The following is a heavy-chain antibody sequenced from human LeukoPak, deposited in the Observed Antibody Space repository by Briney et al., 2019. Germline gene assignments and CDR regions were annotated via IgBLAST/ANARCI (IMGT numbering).Heavy chain of an antibody. V-gene: IGHV4-59*08. J-gene: IGHJ4*02. Sequence: SETLSLTCTVSGGSISSYYWSWIRQPPGKGLEWIGYIYYSGSTNYNPSLKSRVTISVDTSKNQFSLKLSSVTAADTAVYCCARQDSSGWPLDYWGQGTLVTVSS. D-gene: IGHD6-19*01. CDR1: GGSISSYY. CDR2: IYYSGST. CDR3: ARQDSSGWPLDY.